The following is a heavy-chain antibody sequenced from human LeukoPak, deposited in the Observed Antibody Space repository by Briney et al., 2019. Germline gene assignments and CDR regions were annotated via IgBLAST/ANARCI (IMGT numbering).Heavy chain of an antibody. V-gene: IGHV4-59*08. D-gene: IGHD5-18*01. Sequence: SETLSLTCTVSGGSISSYYWSWIRQPPGKGLEWIGYIYYSGSTNYNPSLKSRVTISVDMSKNQFSLKLSSVTAADTAVYYCARMRHEDAAMVWVFDYWGQGTLVTVSS. CDR2: IYYSGST. CDR1: GGSISSYY. CDR3: ARMRHEDAAMVWVFDY. J-gene: IGHJ4*02.